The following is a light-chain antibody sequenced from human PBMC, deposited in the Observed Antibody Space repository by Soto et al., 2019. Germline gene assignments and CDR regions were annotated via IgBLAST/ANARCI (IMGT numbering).Light chain of an antibody. CDR2: DAS. CDR3: LQYGSSGT. Sequence: ESVLTQSPATLSLSPGERATLSCRASQSVSNSLAWYQHKPGQAPRLLIYDASNRATGVPTRFSGSGSGTDFTLTISSLEPEDFAVYYCLQYGSSGTFGQGTKVEIK. CDR1: QSVSNS. J-gene: IGKJ1*01. V-gene: IGKV3-11*01.